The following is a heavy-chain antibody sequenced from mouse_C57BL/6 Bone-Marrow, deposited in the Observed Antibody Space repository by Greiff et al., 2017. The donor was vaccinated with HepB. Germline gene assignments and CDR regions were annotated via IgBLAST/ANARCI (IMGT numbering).Heavy chain of an antibody. CDR3: TRSTDYDYDGFAY. Sequence: VQLQQSGTVLARPGASVKMSCKTSGYTFTSYWMHWVKQRPGQGLEWIGAIDPGNSDTSYNQKFKGKAKLTAVTSASTAYMELSSLTNEDSAVYYCTRSTDYDYDGFAYWGQGTLVTVSA. J-gene: IGHJ3*01. CDR1: GYTFTSYW. V-gene: IGHV1-5*01. CDR2: IDPGNSDT. D-gene: IGHD2-4*01.